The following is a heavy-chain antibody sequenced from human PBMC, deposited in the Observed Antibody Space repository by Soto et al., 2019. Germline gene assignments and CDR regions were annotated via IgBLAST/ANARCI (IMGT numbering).Heavy chain of an antibody. CDR1: GFTFSYYA. CDR3: AKEKGRYFYYYGMDV. J-gene: IGHJ6*02. CDR2: ISGSGTNA. V-gene: IGHV3-23*01. Sequence: EVQLLESGGGLVQPGGSLRLSCAASGFTFSYYAMKWVRQAPGKGLEWVSFISGSGTNAYYAESVKGRFTISRDNSKNTLYLKMNSLRAEDTAIYYCAKEKGRYFYYYGMDVWGQGTTVTVSS.